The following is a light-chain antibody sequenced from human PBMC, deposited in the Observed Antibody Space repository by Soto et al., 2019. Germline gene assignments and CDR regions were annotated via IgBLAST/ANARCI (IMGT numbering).Light chain of an antibody. CDR1: SSDVGGYNY. V-gene: IGLV2-11*01. J-gene: IGLJ1*01. CDR3: CSYAGSYTFV. CDR2: DVK. Sequence: QSALTQPRSVSGSPGQSVTISCTGTSSDVGGYNYVSWYQQYPGKAPKVMIYDVKTRPSGLPDRFSGSKSGNTASLTISGLQAEDEADYYCCSYAGSYTFVFGTGTKLTVL.